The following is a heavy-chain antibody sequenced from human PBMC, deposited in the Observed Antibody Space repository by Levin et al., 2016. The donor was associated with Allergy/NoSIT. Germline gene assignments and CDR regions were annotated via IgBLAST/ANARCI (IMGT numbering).Heavy chain of an antibody. Sequence: VRQMPGKGLEWVAVIWYDGSNKYYADSVKGRFTISRDNSKNTLYLQMNSLRAEDTAVYYCARDGLAFYKQWLVPQRGLYGMDVWGQGTTVTVSS. J-gene: IGHJ6*02. CDR3: ARDGLAFYKQWLVPQRGLYGMDV. D-gene: IGHD6-19*01. V-gene: IGHV3-33*01. CDR2: IWYDGSNK.